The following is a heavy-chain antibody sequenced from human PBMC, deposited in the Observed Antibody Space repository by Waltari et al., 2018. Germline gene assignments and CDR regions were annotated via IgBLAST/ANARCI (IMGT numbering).Heavy chain of an antibody. CDR1: VGATDTYY. V-gene: IGHV4-59*01. D-gene: IGHD3-22*01. CDR2: IFHPGST. J-gene: IGHJ1*01. CDR3: ASHERVVPVFIES. Sequence: VQLLESGPGLLRPSETLSLTCTVSVGATDTYYWSWLRQPPGKGLEWIAYIFHPGSTNYNPSLKSRVTMSVDTSKNQFSLKLSSVTAADTAVYFCASHERVVPVFIESWGQGILVTVSS.